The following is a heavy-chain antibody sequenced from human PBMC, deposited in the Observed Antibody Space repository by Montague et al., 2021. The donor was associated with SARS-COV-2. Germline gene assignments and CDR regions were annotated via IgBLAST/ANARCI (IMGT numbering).Heavy chain of an antibody. V-gene: IGHV3-21*01. CDR1: GFTFSSYS. CDR3: ARGKSTWNSDDAFDI. J-gene: IGHJ3*02. Sequence: SLRLSCAASGFTFSSYSMNWVRQAPGKGLEWVSSISSSSSYIYYADSVKGRFTISRDNAKNSLYLQMNSLRAEDTAVYYCARGKSTWNSDDAFDIWAKGQWSPSLQ. D-gene: IGHD1-7*01. CDR2: ISSSSSYI.